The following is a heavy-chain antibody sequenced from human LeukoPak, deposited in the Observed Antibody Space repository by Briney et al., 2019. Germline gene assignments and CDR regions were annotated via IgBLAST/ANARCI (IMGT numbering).Heavy chain of an antibody. CDR3: ATRSLSTGTYGMDV. J-gene: IGHJ6*02. CDR1: GFTFSNYA. CDR2: ITGSGGNT. V-gene: IGHV3-23*01. Sequence: GGSLRLSCAASGFTFSNYAMSWVRQAPGKGLEWVLSITGSGGNTYFANPVKGRFTISRDNSRDTLSLQMTNLRGEDTAVYYCATRSLSTGTYGMDVWGQGTTVTVSS. D-gene: IGHD4-17*01.